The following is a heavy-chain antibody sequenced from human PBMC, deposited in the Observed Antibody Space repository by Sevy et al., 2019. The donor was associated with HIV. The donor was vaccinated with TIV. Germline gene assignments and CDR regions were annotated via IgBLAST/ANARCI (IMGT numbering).Heavy chain of an antibody. CDR2: SYHSGST. D-gene: IGHD3-10*01. Sequence: SETLSLTCAVSGGSISSSNWWSWVRQPPGKGLEWIGESYHSGSTNYNPSLKSRVTISVDKSKNQFSLKLSSVTAADTAVYYCVMGSGSASLDYWGQGTLVTVSS. V-gene: IGHV4-4*02. J-gene: IGHJ4*02. CDR3: VMGSGSASLDY. CDR1: GGSISSSNW.